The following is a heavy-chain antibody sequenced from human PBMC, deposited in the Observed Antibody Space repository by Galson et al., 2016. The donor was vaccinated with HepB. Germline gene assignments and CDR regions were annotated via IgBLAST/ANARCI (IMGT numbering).Heavy chain of an antibody. J-gene: IGHJ4*02. D-gene: IGHD3-10*01. CDR1: VGPISSNNGY. Sequence: ATLSLTCTVSVGPISSNNGYWGWVRQPPGKGLEWIGTVYYSGATFHNTSLKSRVSIFVDKSKNQLSLKLNSVTAADTAVYYCARRTYGSGIDYWGQGTLVIVSS. CDR2: VYYSGAT. V-gene: IGHV4-39*01. CDR3: ARRTYGSGIDY.